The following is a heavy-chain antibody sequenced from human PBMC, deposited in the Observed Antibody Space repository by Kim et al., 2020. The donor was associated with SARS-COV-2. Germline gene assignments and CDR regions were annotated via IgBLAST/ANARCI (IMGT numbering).Heavy chain of an antibody. V-gene: IGHV7-4-1*02. CDR3: ARDPTFLPFSSSWYRSWYFDL. CDR1: GYTFTSYA. Sequence: ASVKVSCKASGYTFTSYAMNWVRQAPGQGLEWMGWINTNTGNPTYAQGFTGRFVFSLDTSVSTAYLQISSLKAEDTAVYYCARDPTFLPFSSSWYRSWYFDLWGRGTLVTVSS. D-gene: IGHD6-13*01. J-gene: IGHJ2*01. CDR2: INTNTGNP.